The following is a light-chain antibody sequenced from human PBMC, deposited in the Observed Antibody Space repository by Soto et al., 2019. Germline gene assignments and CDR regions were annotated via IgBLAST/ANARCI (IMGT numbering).Light chain of an antibody. CDR3: QQYNNWPPYT. J-gene: IGKJ2*01. CDR2: GAS. CDR1: QSVSNN. V-gene: IGKV3-15*01. Sequence: EIVMTQSPATLSVSPGERATLSCRASQSVSNNLAWYQQKPGQAPRLLIYGASTRATGIPARFSGSASGTEFTLNISSLQSEDFAVYYCQQYNNWPPYTFGQGTKLEIK.